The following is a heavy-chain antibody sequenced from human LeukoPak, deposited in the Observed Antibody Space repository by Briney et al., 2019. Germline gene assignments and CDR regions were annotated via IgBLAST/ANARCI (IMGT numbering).Heavy chain of an antibody. D-gene: IGHD6-19*01. V-gene: IGHV4-59*01. CDR1: GGSISSYY. CDR2: TYYSGST. J-gene: IGHJ4*02. CDR3: ARAGIAVAGQYYFDY. Sequence: SETLSLTCTVSGGSISSYYWSWIRQPPGKGLEWIGYTYYSGSTNYNPSLKSRVTISVDTSKNQFSLKLSSVTAADTAVYYCARAGIAVAGQYYFDYWGQGTLVTVSS.